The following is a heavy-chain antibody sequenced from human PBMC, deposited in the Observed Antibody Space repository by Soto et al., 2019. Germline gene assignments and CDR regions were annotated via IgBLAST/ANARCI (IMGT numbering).Heavy chain of an antibody. Sequence: QVQLVQSGAEVKKPGASVKVSCKASGYTFTNHGISWVRQAPGQGLEWMGWISAYNGNTNYAQKLQGRVTITTDTSTGTAYLELRSLRSDDSAVYYCARDPTYCTSTSCYTGYGWFDPWGQGTLVTVSS. V-gene: IGHV1-18*01. D-gene: IGHD2-2*02. CDR2: ISAYNGNT. CDR1: GYTFTNHG. J-gene: IGHJ5*02. CDR3: ARDPTYCTSTSCYTGYGWFDP.